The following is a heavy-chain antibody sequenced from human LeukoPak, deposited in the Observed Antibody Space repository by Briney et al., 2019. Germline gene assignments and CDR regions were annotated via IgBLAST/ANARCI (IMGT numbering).Heavy chain of an antibody. D-gene: IGHD6-19*01. CDR1: GFTFSTFW. Sequence: GGSLRLSCATSGFTFSTFWMHWVRQAPGKGLVWVSRINHDGSSTNYADSVKGRFTISRDNAKNTLHLQMNSLRAEDTAVYYCAKDGWSIAVAGRLYYYYYMDVWGKGTTVTISS. CDR2: INHDGSST. CDR3: AKDGWSIAVAGRLYYYYYMDV. J-gene: IGHJ6*03. V-gene: IGHV3-74*01.